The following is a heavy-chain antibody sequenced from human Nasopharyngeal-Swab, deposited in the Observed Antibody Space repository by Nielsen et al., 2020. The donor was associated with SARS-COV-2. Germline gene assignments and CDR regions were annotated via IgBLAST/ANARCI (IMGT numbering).Heavy chain of an antibody. D-gene: IGHD6-13*01. V-gene: IGHV3-7*01. J-gene: IGHJ6*02. CDR2: IKQDGSEK. CDR3: ARDSFSRVGAAGSSHYYDYGMDV. Sequence: EFLKISCATSGFTFSRHWMSWVRPAPGKGLEWVANIKQDGSEKYYVESVTRRFTISRDNAKNSRYLKMKSLRAEDTAVYYCARDSFSRVGAAGSSHYYDYGMDVWGQGTTVTVSS. CDR1: GFTFSRHW.